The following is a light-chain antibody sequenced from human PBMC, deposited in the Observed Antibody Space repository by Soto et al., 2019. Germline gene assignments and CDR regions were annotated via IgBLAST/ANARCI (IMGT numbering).Light chain of an antibody. J-gene: IGKJ2*01. CDR1: QSISSW. V-gene: IGKV1-5*03. CDR2: KAS. CDR3: QQYNSYSYT. Sequence: DIQMTQSPSTLSASVGDRVTITCRASQSISSWLAWYQQKPGKAPKLLIYKASSLESGVPSRFSSRGSGTEFTLTISSLQPDDFATYYCQQYNSYSYTFGQGTKLEIK.